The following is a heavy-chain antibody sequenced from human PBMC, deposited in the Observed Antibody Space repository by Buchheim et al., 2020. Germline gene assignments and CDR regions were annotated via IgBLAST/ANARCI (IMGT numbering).Heavy chain of an antibody. CDR1: GFTVSSSW. CDR2: LTADGRDK. J-gene: IGHJ4*02. V-gene: IGHV3-74*01. CDR3: ARSWRFSLDS. D-gene: IGHD3-10*01. Sequence: EVQLVESGGGLVQPGGSLRLSCAASGFTVSSSWMHWVRQAPGKGLVWVSRLTADGRDKAYADSVKGRFTISRDNAKNTLYLQMNTLRAEDTAVYYCARSWRFSLDSWGRGTL.